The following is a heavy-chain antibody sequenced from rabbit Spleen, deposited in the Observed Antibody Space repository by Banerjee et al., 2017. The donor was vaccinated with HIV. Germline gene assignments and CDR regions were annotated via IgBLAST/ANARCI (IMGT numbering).Heavy chain of an antibody. CDR2: IVIDNSNS. CDR3: ARSDSGSNDGCGL. J-gene: IGHJ4*01. D-gene: IGHD4-2*01. Sequence: QSLEESGGDLVKPEGSLTLTCTASGFSFSSSYYMCWVRQAPGKGLEWIGCIVIDNSNSYYANWAKGRFTISKTSSTTVTLQMTSLTAADTATYFCARSDSGSNDGCGLWGPGTLVTVS. CDR1: GFSFSSSYY. V-gene: IGHV1S40*01.